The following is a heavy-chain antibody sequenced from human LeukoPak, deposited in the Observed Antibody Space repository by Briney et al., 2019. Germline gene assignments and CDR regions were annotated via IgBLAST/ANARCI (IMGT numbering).Heavy chain of an antibody. CDR2: IGGSGVAT. D-gene: IGHD3-16*01. V-gene: IGHV3-23*01. CDR1: GFTFSSYS. CDR3: AKFSAVWGTFDY. Sequence: GGSLRLSCAASGFTFSSYSMNWLRQAPGKGLEWVSGIGGSGVATYYADSVKGRFTISRDNSKSTLYLQMNSLRAEDTAVYYCAKFSAVWGTFDYWGQGILVTVSS. J-gene: IGHJ4*02.